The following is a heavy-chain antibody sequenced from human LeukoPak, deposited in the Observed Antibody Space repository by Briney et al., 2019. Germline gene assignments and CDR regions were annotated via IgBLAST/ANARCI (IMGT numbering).Heavy chain of an antibody. CDR3: ATASYYDSSGLHLYYFDY. D-gene: IGHD3-22*01. CDR1: GYTLTELS. V-gene: IGHV1-24*01. J-gene: IGHJ4*02. Sequence: ASVKVSCKVSGYTLTELSMHWVRQAPGKGLEWMGGFDPEDGETIYARKFQGRVTMTEDTSTDTAYMELSSLRSEDTAVYYCATASYYDSSGLHLYYFDYWGQGTLVTVSS. CDR2: FDPEDGET.